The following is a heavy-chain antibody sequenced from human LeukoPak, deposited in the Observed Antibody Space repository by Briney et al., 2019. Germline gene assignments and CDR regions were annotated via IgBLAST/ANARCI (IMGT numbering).Heavy chain of an antibody. CDR2: IYYSGST. CDR3: AREKYGSGSYYIGYYYYMDV. D-gene: IGHD3-10*01. J-gene: IGHJ6*03. CDR1: GDSISTSSSY. Sequence: SETLSLTCSVSGDSISTSSSYWGWIRQPPGKGLEWIGSIYYSGSTYYNTSLKSRVTISVDTSKNQFSLKLSSVTAADTAVYYCAREKYGSGSYYIGYYYYMDVWGKGTTVTVSS. V-gene: IGHV4-39*07.